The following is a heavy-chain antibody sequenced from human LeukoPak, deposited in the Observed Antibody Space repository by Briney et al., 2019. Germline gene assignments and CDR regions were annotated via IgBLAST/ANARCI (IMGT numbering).Heavy chain of an antibody. V-gene: IGHV3-23*01. D-gene: IGHD6-19*01. J-gene: IGHJ4*02. CDR2: ISDSGGRT. CDR1: GFSFSNHG. Sequence: GGSLRLSCAASGFSFSNHGIHWVRQAPGKGLEWVSGISDSGGRTHHADSVKGRFTISRDNSKNTLYLQMNSLRAEDTALYYCAKDRSSGWYVDYWGQGALVTVSS. CDR3: AKDRSSGWYVDY.